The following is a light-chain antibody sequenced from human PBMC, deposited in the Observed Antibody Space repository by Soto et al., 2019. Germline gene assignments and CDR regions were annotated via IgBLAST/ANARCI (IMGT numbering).Light chain of an antibody. CDR3: QQYNGYSGT. Sequence: DIQMTQSPSTLSASVGDRVTITCRSSQSVSSWFAWYQQKPGKVPKLLIYHASSLESGVPSRFSGSVSGTEFTLTISSLQPDDLAIYYCQQYNGYSGTFGQGPKLEI. V-gene: IGKV1-5*01. CDR2: HAS. CDR1: QSVSSW. J-gene: IGKJ1*01.